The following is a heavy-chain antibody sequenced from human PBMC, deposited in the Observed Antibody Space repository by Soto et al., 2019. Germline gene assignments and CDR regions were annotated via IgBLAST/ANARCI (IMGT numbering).Heavy chain of an antibody. J-gene: IGHJ4*02. V-gene: IGHV3-23*01. CDR3: AKDIWDIVVVPAALHFDY. D-gene: IGHD2-2*01. CDR2: ISGSGGST. Sequence: GGSLRLSCAASGFTFSSYAMSWVRQAPGKGLEWVSAISGSGGSTYYADSVKGRFTISRDNSKNTLYLQMNSLRAEDTAVYYCAKDIWDIVVVPAALHFDYWGQGTLVTVSS. CDR1: GFTFSSYA.